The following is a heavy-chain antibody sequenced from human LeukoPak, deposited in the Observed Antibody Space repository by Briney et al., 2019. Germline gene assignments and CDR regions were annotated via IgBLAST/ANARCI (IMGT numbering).Heavy chain of an antibody. CDR1: GFTFSSYW. J-gene: IGHJ4*02. V-gene: IGHV3-21*01. CDR2: ISNSGGST. CDR3: ARDWGGDYDILTGYSGFDY. D-gene: IGHD3-9*01. Sequence: PGGSLRLSCAASGFTFSSYWMSWVRQAPGKGLEWVSAISNSGGSTYYADSVKGRFTISRDNAKNSLYLQMNSLRVEDTAVYYCARDWGGDYDILTGYSGFDYWGQGTLVTVSS.